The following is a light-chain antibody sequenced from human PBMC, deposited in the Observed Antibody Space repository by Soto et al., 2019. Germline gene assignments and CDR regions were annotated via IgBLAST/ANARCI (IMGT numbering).Light chain of an antibody. CDR3: QHHNSYPIT. CDR2: AAS. CDR1: QGISSY. Sequence: IQLTQSPSYLSASVGDRVTITCRASQGISSYLAWYQQKPGKAPKLLIYAASTLQSGVPSRFSGSVSGTDFTLTIRNLQTEDFATYYWQHHNSYPITFGQGTRLEIK. V-gene: IGKV1-9*01. J-gene: IGKJ5*01.